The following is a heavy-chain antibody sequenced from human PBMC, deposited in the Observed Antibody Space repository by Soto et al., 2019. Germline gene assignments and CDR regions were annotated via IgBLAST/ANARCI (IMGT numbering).Heavy chain of an antibody. CDR1: GDSISNSRFY. V-gene: IGHV4-39*01. CDR2: IYHTGNA. Sequence: PSETLSLTCSVSGDSISNSRFYWAWIRQPPGEGQEWIGSIYHTGNAYYKPSLKSRVTISVDTSKNQITLKLTSVTAADAALYYCARDFFDSSDYTTNWFDPWGQGTLVTVS. J-gene: IGHJ5*02. CDR3: ARDFFDSSDYTTNWFDP. D-gene: IGHD3-22*01.